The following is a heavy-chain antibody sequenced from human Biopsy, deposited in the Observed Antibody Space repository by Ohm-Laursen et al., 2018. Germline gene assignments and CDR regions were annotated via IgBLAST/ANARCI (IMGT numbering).Heavy chain of an antibody. CDR2: INPHTGVT. CDR1: GYDFLDFH. V-gene: IGHV1-2*05. CDR3: ARPSGGVSTIGFDP. Sequence: SVKVSCKASGYDFLDFHIHWVRQVPGQGLEWIGHINPHTGVTKYAQKFLDRITMTGDTSISAAYMDLSRLTSADTGIYYCARPSGGVSTIGFDPWGQGTLVIVSS. D-gene: IGHD5/OR15-5a*01. J-gene: IGHJ5*02.